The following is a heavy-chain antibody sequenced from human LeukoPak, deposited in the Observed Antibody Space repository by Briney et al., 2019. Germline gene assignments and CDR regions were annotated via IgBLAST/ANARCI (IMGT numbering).Heavy chain of an antibody. CDR2: IYYSGST. Sequence: PSETLSLTCTVSGDSISSYYWSWIRQPPGKGLEWIGYIYYSGSTNYNPSLKNRVTISVDTSKNQFSLKLSSVTAADTAVYYCARVVVPAAMPDYWGQGTLVTVSS. J-gene: IGHJ4*02. D-gene: IGHD2-2*01. CDR3: ARVVVPAAMPDY. CDR1: GDSISSYY. V-gene: IGHV4-59*01.